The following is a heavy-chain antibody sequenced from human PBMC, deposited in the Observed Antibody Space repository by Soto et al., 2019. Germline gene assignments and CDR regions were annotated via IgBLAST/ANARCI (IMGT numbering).Heavy chain of an antibody. Sequence: GESLRICCRTSGYRFSSYWIAWVRQMPGKGLEWMGIIFPSDSDTRYSPSFQGQVTISADRSTSTVFLQWASLKASDTAVYFCARKAKSGSFHSFDPWGQGTLVTVS. CDR3: ARKAKSGSFHSFDP. CDR2: IFPSDSDT. V-gene: IGHV5-51*01. J-gene: IGHJ5*02. CDR1: GYRFSSYW. D-gene: IGHD1-26*01.